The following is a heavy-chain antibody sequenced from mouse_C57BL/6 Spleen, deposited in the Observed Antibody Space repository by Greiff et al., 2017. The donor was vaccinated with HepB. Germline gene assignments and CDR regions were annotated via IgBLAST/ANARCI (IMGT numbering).Heavy chain of an antibody. CDR3: ARYGSSSWYFDV. Sequence: QVQLQQSGAELARPGASVKLSCKASGYTFTSYGISWVKQSTGQGLEWIGEIYPRSGNTYYNEKLKDKATLTADKSYSTAYMELLSLTSEDSAVYFCARYGSSSWYFDVWGTGTTVTVSS. CDR2: IYPRSGNT. V-gene: IGHV1-81*01. D-gene: IGHD1-1*01. CDR1: GYTFTSYG. J-gene: IGHJ1*03.